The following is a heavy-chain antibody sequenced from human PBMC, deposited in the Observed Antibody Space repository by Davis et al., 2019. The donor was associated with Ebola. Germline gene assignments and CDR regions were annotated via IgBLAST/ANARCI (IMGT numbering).Heavy chain of an antibody. CDR2: ISFHGSDI. D-gene: IGHD2-2*02. Sequence: PGGSLRLSCAASGFTFSNFAMHWVRQAPGKGLQWLALISFHGSDIYYADSVRGRFTISRDNSRNTLYLQMDSLRYEDSGVYYCARDFAQLLYSRNYYFGMDVWGRGTTVSVSS. J-gene: IGHJ6*02. CDR3: ARDFAQLLYSRNYYFGMDV. V-gene: IGHV3-30-3*01. CDR1: GFTFSNFA.